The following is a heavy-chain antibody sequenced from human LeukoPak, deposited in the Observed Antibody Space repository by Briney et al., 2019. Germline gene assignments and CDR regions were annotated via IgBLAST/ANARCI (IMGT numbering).Heavy chain of an antibody. J-gene: IGHJ5*02. Sequence: PSETLSLTCAVSGYSISSGYYWGWIRQPPGKGLEWIGSIYHSGSTYYNPSLKSRVTISVDTSKNQFSLKLSSVTAADTAVYYCARGDGITIFGVVKKTRYNWFDPWGQGTLVTVSS. V-gene: IGHV4-38-2*01. D-gene: IGHD3-3*01. CDR1: GYSISSGYY. CDR3: ARGDGITIFGVVKKTRYNWFDP. CDR2: IYHSGST.